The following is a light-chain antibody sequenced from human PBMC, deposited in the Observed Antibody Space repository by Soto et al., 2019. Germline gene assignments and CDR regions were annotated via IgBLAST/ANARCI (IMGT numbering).Light chain of an antibody. CDR2: DAS. CDR3: QQYGNAPFT. CDR1: QSVSGY. J-gene: IGKJ3*01. V-gene: IGKV3-20*01. Sequence: DIVLTQSPVTLSLYPGERATLSCRASQSVSGYLVWYQQKPGQAPRLLIYDASTRAAGIPARFIGSGSGTDFTLTISRLEHEDFAVYYCQQYGNAPFTFGPGTKVDI.